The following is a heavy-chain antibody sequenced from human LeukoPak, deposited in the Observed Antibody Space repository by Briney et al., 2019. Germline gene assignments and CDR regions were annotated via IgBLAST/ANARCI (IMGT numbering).Heavy chain of an antibody. CDR2: IRYDGSNK. CDR1: GFTFSSYG. D-gene: IGHD1-7*01. V-gene: IGHV3-30*02. CDR3: ARESNWNYAFDY. Sequence: PGGSLRLSCAASGFTFSSYGMHWVRQAPGKGLEWVAFIRYDGSNKYYADSVKGRFTISRDNSKNTVYLEMTNLRAEDTAVYYCARESNWNYAFDYWGQGTLATVSS. J-gene: IGHJ4*02.